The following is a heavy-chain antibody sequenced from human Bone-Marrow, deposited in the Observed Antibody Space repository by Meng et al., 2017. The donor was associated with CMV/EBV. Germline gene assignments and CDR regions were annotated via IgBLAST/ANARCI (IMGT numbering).Heavy chain of an antibody. CDR1: GFTFSNFP. D-gene: IGHD2/OR15-2a*01. CDR2: IRQSGNEM. Sequence: GGSLRLSCAASGFTFSNFPMSWVRQAPGRGLEWVANIRQSGNEMYYVPSVRGRFTISRDNAKSSLFLQMNSLRVEDTAVYYCASNSNGYFDNWGQGPLVTGSS. CDR3: ASNSNGYFDN. J-gene: IGHJ4*02. V-gene: IGHV3-7*01.